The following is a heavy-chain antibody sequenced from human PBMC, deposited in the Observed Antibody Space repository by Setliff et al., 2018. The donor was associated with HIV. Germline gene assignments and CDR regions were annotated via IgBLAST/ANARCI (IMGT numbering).Heavy chain of an antibody. D-gene: IGHD6-6*01. J-gene: IGHJ2*01. Sequence: PGESLKISCKGSGYSFTSYWIGWVRQMPGKGLEWMGIIYPGDSDTRYSPSFQGQVTISADKSISTAYLQWSSLKASDTAMNYCARREAARNWYFDLWGRGTLVTVSS. CDR2: IYPGDSDT. V-gene: IGHV5-51*01. CDR1: GYSFTSYW. CDR3: ARREAARNWYFDL.